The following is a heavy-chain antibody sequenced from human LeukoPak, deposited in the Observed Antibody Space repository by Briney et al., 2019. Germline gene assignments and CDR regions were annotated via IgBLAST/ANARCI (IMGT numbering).Heavy chain of an antibody. J-gene: IGHJ3*02. V-gene: IGHV4-39*01. CDR2: IFYSGST. D-gene: IGHD3-22*01. Sequence: GNIFYSGSTYYNPSLKSRVAISVDTSKNQFSLKLSSVTAADTAVCYCARFDYYYYDSSGSYGAFDIWGQGTMVTVSS. CDR3: ARFDYYYYDSSGSYGAFDI.